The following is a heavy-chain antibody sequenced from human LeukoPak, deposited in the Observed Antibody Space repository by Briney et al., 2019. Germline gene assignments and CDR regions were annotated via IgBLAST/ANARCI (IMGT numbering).Heavy chain of an antibody. Sequence: GASVKVSCKASGYTFTSYYMHWVRQAPGRGLEWMGIINPSGGSTSYAQKFQGRVTMTTDTSTSTAYMELRSLRSDDTAVYYCAREVCGGDCRYYFDYWGQGTLVTVSS. J-gene: IGHJ4*02. D-gene: IGHD2-21*02. CDR3: AREVCGGDCRYYFDY. CDR2: INPSGGST. V-gene: IGHV1-46*01. CDR1: GYTFTSYY.